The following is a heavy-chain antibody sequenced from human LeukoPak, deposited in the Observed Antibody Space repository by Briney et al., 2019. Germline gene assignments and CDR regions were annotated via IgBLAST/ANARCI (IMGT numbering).Heavy chain of an antibody. D-gene: IGHD3-22*01. CDR1: GFSVRTTT. V-gene: IGHV3-53*01. CDR2: LYTSGGT. Sequence: GGSLRLSCAASGFSVRTTTMCWVRQTPGKGLEWVSVLYTSGGTDHAASVKSRFTISTDNSKNTLSLQMNNLRVEDTALFYCYRSGYRHPYHFDSWGQGTLVTVSS. J-gene: IGHJ4*02. CDR3: YRSGYRHPYHFDS.